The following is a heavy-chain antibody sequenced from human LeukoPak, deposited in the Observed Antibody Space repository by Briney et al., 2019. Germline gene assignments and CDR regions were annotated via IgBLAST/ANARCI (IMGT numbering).Heavy chain of an antibody. CDR1: GFTFITYA. J-gene: IGHJ4*02. CDR2: LISGGDGT. D-gene: IGHD3-10*01. CDR3: AKGLYGSGTW. V-gene: IGHV3-23*01. Sequence: GGSLRLSCVASGFTFITYAMSWVRQAPGKGLEWVSPLISGGDGTFYADSVKGRFTVSRDNPKNTLYLQRSSLRAEDTAVYYCAKGLYGSGTWWGQGTLVTVSS.